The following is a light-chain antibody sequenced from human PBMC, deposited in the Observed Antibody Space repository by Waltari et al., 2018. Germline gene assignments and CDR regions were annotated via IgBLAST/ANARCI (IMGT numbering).Light chain of an antibody. J-gene: IGLJ3*02. Sequence: QLVLTQSPSASASLGASVKLTCTLSSGHSTNVIAWLQKRPEKGPRFVLKVNSDGSHSKGDEIPDRFSVASSGAERYLTISRLQSEDEADYYCQTGGHGTWVFGGGTKLTVL. CDR2: VNSDGSH. CDR3: QTGGHGTWV. V-gene: IGLV4-69*01. CDR1: SGHSTNV.